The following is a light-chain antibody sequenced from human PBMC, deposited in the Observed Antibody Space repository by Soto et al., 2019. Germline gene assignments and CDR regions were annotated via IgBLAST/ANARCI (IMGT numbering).Light chain of an antibody. CDR2: RNH. CDR3: GAWDDGLRAVV. Sequence: QSVLTQSPSASGTPGQRVTISCSGSRSNIGTYTVNWYQQLPGTAPTLLIYRNHHRPSGGPDRFSGSTSGTTASLAISAPQSAEEADYYCGAWDDGLRAVVFGGGTKVTVL. V-gene: IGLV1-44*01. CDR1: RSNIGTYT. J-gene: IGLJ2*01.